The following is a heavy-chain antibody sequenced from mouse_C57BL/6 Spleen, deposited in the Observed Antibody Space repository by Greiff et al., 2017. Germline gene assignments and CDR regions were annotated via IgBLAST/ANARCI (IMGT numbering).Heavy chain of an antibody. CDR2: IYPGDGDT. J-gene: IGHJ4*01. V-gene: IGHV1-82*01. CDR3: ARLDSSGYEAMDY. CDR1: GYAFSSSW. Sequence: QVQLKQSGPELVKPGASVKISCKASGYAFSSSWMNWVKQRPGKGLEWIGRIYPGDGDTNYNGKFKGKATLTADKSSSTAYMQLSSLTSEDSAVCVCARLDSSGYEAMDYWGQGTSVTVSS. D-gene: IGHD3-2*02.